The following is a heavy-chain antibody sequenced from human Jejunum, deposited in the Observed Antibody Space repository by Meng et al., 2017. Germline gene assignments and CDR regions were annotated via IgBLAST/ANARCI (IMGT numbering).Heavy chain of an antibody. Sequence: SLKISCATSGSTFSSFPMQWVRQTPGRGLEWVAITSYDGTQKYYTDSVKGQFTISRDNSKNTLYLQMSSVRPEDTAVYYCARSPSSAWHQFDYWGQGTLVTVSS. J-gene: IGHJ4*02. CDR2: TSYDGTQK. CDR1: GSTFSSFP. CDR3: ARSPSSAWHQFDY. V-gene: IGHV3-30*04. D-gene: IGHD6-19*01.